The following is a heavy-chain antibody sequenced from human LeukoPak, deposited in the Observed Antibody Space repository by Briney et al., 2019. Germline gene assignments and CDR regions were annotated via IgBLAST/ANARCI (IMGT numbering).Heavy chain of an antibody. D-gene: IGHD6-13*01. Sequence: SETLSLTCAVYGGSFSGYYWSWIRQPPGKGLEWIGEINHSGSTNYNPSLKSRVTISVDTSKNQFSLKLSSVTAADTAVYYCARGVAAAGFDYWGQGTLVTVYS. CDR3: ARGVAAAGFDY. V-gene: IGHV4-34*01. CDR1: GGSFSGYY. CDR2: INHSGST. J-gene: IGHJ4*02.